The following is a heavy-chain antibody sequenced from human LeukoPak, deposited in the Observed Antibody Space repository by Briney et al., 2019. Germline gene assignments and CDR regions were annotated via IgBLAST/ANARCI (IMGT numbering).Heavy chain of an antibody. CDR3: AKDANYYDSAPPFDY. V-gene: IGHV3-30*18. J-gene: IGHJ4*02. Sequence: GGSLRLSCAASGFTVSSNYMSWVRQAPGKGLEWVAVISYDGSNKYYADSVKGRFTISRDNSKNTLYLQMNSLRAEDTAVYYCAKDANYYDSAPPFDYWGQGTLVTVSS. CDR1: GFTVSSNY. D-gene: IGHD3-22*01. CDR2: ISYDGSNK.